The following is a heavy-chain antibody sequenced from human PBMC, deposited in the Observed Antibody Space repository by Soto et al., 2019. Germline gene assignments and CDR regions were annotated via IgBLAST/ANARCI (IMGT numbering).Heavy chain of an antibody. CDR2: IDGSGGAT. J-gene: IGHJ5*02. CDR1: GFPFGITD. CDR3: AKNSGWFNT. Sequence: LRLSCAASGFPFGITDMSWVRQAPGKGLEWVSTIDGSGGATHYADSVKGRFTISRDNSKNTVFLQMSSLRADDTAVYYCAKNSGWFNTWGQGTLVTVSS. D-gene: IGHD3-10*01. V-gene: IGHV3-23*01.